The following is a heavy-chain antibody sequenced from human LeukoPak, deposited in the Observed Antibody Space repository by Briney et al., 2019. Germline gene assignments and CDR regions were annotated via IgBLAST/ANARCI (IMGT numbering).Heavy chain of an antibody. J-gene: IGHJ5*02. D-gene: IGHD2-2*03. CDR2: IYYSGST. Sequence: SETLSLTCTASGGSVSSRIHYWVWIRQPPGKGLEWIGSIYYSGSTSSNPSLKSRVTISVDTSKNQVSLKLSSVTAADTAVYYFDSCGYCNAPTCYPERWFDPWGQGTLVTVSS. CDR1: GGSVSSRIHY. V-gene: IGHV4-39*01. CDR3: DSCGYCNAPTCYPERWFDP.